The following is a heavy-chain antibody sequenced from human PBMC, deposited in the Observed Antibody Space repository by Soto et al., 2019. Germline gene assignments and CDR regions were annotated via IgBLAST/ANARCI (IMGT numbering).Heavy chain of an antibody. Sequence: SETLSLTWAVSGYSISSGYYWGWIRQPPGKGLECSGRIYHSGSTYYNPSLKSRVTISVDTSKNQFSLKLSSVTAADTAVYYCARPRVAAAGHYFDYWGQGILVTVSS. J-gene: IGHJ4*02. V-gene: IGHV4-38-2*01. CDR2: IYHSGST. CDR3: ARPRVAAAGHYFDY. D-gene: IGHD6-13*01. CDR1: GYSISSGYY.